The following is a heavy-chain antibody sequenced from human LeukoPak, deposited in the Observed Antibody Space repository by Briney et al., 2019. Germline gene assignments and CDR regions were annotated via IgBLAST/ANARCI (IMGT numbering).Heavy chain of an antibody. Sequence: GGSLRLSCAASGFTFSDHYMDWVRQAPGKGLEWVSYISSSGSTIYYADSVKGRFTISRDNAKNSLYLQMNSLRVEDTAVYYCARDSSGSWHFDYWGQGTLVTVSS. D-gene: IGHD6-13*01. J-gene: IGHJ4*02. V-gene: IGHV3-11*04. CDR1: GFTFSDHY. CDR2: ISSSGSTI. CDR3: ARDSSGSWHFDY.